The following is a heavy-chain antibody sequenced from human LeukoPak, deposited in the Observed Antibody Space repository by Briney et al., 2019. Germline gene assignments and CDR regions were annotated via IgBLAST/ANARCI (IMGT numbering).Heavy chain of an antibody. D-gene: IGHD3-22*01. Sequence: GGSLRLSCAASGFTFSSYAMSWVRQAPGKGLEWVSAISGSGGSTYYADSVKGRFTISRDNSKDTLYLQMNSLRAEDTAVYYCAKLYYYDSSGLFQQSPAYYFDYWGQGTLVTVSS. CDR3: AKLYYYDSSGLFQQSPAYYFDY. J-gene: IGHJ4*02. CDR2: ISGSGGST. V-gene: IGHV3-23*01. CDR1: GFTFSSYA.